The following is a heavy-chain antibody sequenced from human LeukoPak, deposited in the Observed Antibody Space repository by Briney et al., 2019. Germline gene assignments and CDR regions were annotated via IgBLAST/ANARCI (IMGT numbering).Heavy chain of an antibody. CDR1: GFTSDDYA. Sequence: GGSLRLSCAASGFTSDDYAMHWVRQAPGKGLEWVSGISWNSGSIGYADSVKGRFTISRDNAKNSLYLQMNSLRAEDTALYYCAKDMSNGYNYYYYYMDVWGKGTTVTVSS. CDR2: ISWNSGSI. V-gene: IGHV3-9*02. D-gene: IGHD5-24*01. J-gene: IGHJ6*03. CDR3: AKDMSNGYNYYYYYMDV.